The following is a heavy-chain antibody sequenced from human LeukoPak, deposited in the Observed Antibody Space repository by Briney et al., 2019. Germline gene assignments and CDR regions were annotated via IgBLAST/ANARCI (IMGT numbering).Heavy chain of an antibody. CDR1: SGSISGYY. CDR2: IYYSGST. Sequence: PSETLSLTCTVSSGSISGYYWSWIRQPPGKGLEWIGYIYYSGSTNYNPSLKSRVTISVDTSKNQFSLKLSSVTAADTAVYYCARESPGWFDPWGQGTLVTVSS. CDR3: ARESPGWFDP. V-gene: IGHV4-59*01. D-gene: IGHD3-10*01. J-gene: IGHJ5*02.